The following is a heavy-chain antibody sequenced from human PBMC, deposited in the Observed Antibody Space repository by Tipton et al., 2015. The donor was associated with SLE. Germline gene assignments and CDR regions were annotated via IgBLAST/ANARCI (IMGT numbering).Heavy chain of an antibody. CDR3: ARENYYDSSGFDAFDI. Sequence: TLSLTCAVYGGSFSGYYWSWIRQPPGKGLEWIGYIYYSGSTNYNPSLKSRVTISVDTSKNQFSLKLSSVTAADTAVYYCARENYYDSSGFDAFDIWGQGTVVTVSS. CDR1: GGSFSGYY. V-gene: IGHV4-59*01. D-gene: IGHD3-22*01. J-gene: IGHJ3*02. CDR2: IYYSGST.